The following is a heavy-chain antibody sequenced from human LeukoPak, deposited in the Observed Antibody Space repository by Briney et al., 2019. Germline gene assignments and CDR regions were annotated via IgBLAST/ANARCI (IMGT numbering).Heavy chain of an antibody. V-gene: IGHV1-46*01. J-gene: IGHJ4*02. D-gene: IGHD1-26*01. CDR1: GYTVTTYY. CDR3: ARTLYSGTYADFDY. CDR2: INPRGGST. Sequence: GASVKVSCKASGYTVTTYYMHWVRQAPGQGLEWMGIINPRGGSTSYAQKFQGRVTMTRDMSTSTVYVELSSLRSEDTAVYYCARTLYSGTYADFDYWGQGTLVTVSS.